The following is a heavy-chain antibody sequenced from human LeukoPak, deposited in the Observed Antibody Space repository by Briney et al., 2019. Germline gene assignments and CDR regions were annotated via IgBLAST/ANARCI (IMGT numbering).Heavy chain of an antibody. CDR1: GFTFSTYW. D-gene: IGHD3-22*01. CDR2: INSDESGR. V-gene: IGHV3-74*01. Sequence: GGSPRLSCAASGFTFSTYWMHWVRQIPGKGLVWVSRINSDESGRSYADSVKGRFTISRDNAKNTLYLQMNSLRAEDTAVYYCARSIEDYYDSSGFYAYWGQGTLVTVSS. J-gene: IGHJ4*02. CDR3: ARSIEDYYDSSGFYAY.